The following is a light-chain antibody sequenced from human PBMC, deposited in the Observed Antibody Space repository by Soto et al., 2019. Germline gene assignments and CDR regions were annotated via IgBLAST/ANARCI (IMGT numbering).Light chain of an antibody. Sequence: EIVLTQSPGTLSLSPGERATLSCRASQSVSSSYLAWYQQKPGQAPRLLIYGASSRATGIPDRFSGSGSGTDFTLIISRLEPEDFAVYYCQHYGSSPRTFGKGTKVEIK. V-gene: IGKV3-20*01. J-gene: IGKJ1*01. CDR3: QHYGSSPRT. CDR2: GAS. CDR1: QSVSSSY.